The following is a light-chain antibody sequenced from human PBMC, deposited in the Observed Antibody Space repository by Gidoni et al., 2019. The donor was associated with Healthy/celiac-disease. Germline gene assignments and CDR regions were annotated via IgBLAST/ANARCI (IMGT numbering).Light chain of an antibody. CDR2: DAS. CDR3: QQRSNWPPYT. CDR1: QSVSSY. V-gene: IGKV3-11*01. Sequence: QSVSSYLAWYQQKPGQAPRLLIYDASNSATGIPARFSGSGSGTDFTLTISSLEPEDFAVYYCQQRSNWPPYTFGQGTKLEIK. J-gene: IGKJ2*01.